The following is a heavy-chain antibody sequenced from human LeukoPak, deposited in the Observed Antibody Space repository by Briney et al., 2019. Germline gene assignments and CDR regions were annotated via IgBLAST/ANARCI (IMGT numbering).Heavy chain of an antibody. CDR2: IYHSGST. V-gene: IGHV4-30-2*01. CDR1: GGSISSGGYY. J-gene: IGHJ3*02. Sequence: SQTLSLTCTVSGGSISSGGYYWSWIRQPPGKGLEWIGYIYHSGSTYYNSSLKSRVTISVDRSKNQFSLKLSSVTAADTAVYYCARIRYQLRVTNDAFDIWGQGTMVTVSS. CDR3: ARIRYQLRVTNDAFDI. D-gene: IGHD2-2*01.